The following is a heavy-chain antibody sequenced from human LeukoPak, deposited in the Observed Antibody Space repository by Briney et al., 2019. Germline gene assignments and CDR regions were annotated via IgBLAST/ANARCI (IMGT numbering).Heavy chain of an antibody. CDR2: INSDGSST. V-gene: IGHV3-74*01. J-gene: IGHJ3*02. CDR1: GFTFSSYW. Sequence: PGGSLRLSCAASGFTFSSYWMHWVRQAPGKGLVWVSRINSDGSSTSYADSVKGRFTISRDNAKNTLYLQMNSLRAEDTAVYYCARGLQYYDFWSGYYSTGGLDAFDIWGQGTMVTVSS. CDR3: ARGLQYYDFWSGYYSTGGLDAFDI. D-gene: IGHD3-3*01.